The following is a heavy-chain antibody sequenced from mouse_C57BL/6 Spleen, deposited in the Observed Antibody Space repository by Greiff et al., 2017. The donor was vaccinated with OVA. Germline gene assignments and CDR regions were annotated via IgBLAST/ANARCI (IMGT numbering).Heavy chain of an antibody. CDR1: GYSFTGYY. J-gene: IGHJ2*01. V-gene: IGHV1-43*01. CDR2: INPSTGGT. CDR3: ARITTVVAPFDY. Sequence: EVKLVESGPELVKPGASVKISCKASGYSFTGYYMHWVKQSSEKSLEWIGEINPSTGGTSYNQKFKGKATLTVDKSSSTAYMQLKSLTSEDSAVYYCARITTVVAPFDYWGQGTTLTVSS. D-gene: IGHD1-1*01.